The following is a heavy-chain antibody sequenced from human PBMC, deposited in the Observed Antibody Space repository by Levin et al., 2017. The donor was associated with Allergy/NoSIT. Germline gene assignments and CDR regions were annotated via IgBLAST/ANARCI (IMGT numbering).Heavy chain of an antibody. CDR1: GYSFSTYG. Sequence: PAASVKVSCRTSGYSFSTYGITWVRQAPGQGLEWMGWISPYNDNTNYAQKLQGRVTMTTDTSTSTAYMELRSLRFDDTAVYYCARDRGRYCSSTTCSNFDYWGQGTLVTVSS. D-gene: IGHD2-2*01. V-gene: IGHV1-18*01. J-gene: IGHJ4*02. CDR3: ARDRGRYCSSTTCSNFDY. CDR2: ISPYNDNT.